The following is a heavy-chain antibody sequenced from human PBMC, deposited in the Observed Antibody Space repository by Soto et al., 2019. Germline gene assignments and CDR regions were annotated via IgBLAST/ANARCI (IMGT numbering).Heavy chain of an antibody. Sequence: SETLSLTCIVSCGSISSGDYYWSWIRQPPGKGLEWIGYIYYSGSTYYNPSLKSRVTISVDTSKNQFSLKLSSVTAADTAVYYCAGLYGNNFHFDYWGQGTLVTVSS. V-gene: IGHV4-30-4*01. J-gene: IGHJ4*02. CDR1: CGSISSGDYY. CDR3: AGLYGNNFHFDY. CDR2: IYYSGST. D-gene: IGHD1-20*01.